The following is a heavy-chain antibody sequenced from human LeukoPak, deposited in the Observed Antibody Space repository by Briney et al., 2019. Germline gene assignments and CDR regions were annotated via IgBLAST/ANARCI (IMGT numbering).Heavy chain of an antibody. J-gene: IGHJ4*02. CDR2: IVVGSGNT. CDR1: GFTFTSSA. D-gene: IGHD3-22*01. CDR3: AASPDYYDSSGYSYYFDY. Sequence: SVKVSCKASGFTFTSSAVQWVRQARGQRLEWIGWIVVGSGNTNYAQKFQERVTITRDMSTSTAYMELSSLRSEDTAVYYCAASPDYYDSSGYSYYFDYWGQGALVTVSS. V-gene: IGHV1-58*01.